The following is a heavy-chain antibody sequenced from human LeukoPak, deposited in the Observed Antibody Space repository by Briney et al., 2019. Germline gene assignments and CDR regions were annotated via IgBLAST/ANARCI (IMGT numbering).Heavy chain of an antibody. CDR1: GYSISSGYY. D-gene: IGHD4-17*01. Sequence: SETLSLTCTVSGYSISSGYYWGWIRQPPGKGLEWIGSIYHSGSTYYNPPLKSRVTISVDTSKNQFSLKLSSVTAADTAVYYCARGRYNGDYPGSNWFDPWGQGTLVTVSS. CDR2: IYHSGST. J-gene: IGHJ5*02. V-gene: IGHV4-38-2*02. CDR3: ARGRYNGDYPGSNWFDP.